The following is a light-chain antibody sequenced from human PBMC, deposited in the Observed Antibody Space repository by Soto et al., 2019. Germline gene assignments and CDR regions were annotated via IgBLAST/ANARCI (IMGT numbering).Light chain of an antibody. CDR1: QSVSSSY. CDR2: GAS. Sequence: EIVLTQSPGTLSLSPGERATLSCRASQSVSSSYLAWYQQKPGQAPRLLIYGASSRATGIPDRFSGSGSGTDFTLTISRPEPEDFAVYYCQQYGSSPIIFGQGTRLEIK. CDR3: QQYGSSPII. J-gene: IGKJ5*01. V-gene: IGKV3-20*01.